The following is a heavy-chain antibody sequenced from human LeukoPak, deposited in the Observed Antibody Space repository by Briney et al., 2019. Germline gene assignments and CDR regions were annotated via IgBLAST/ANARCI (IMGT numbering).Heavy chain of an antibody. CDR3: ARAPTAMAEFDY. J-gene: IGHJ4*02. CDR2: IYSGGFT. Sequence: GGSLRLSCAASGFNITSNYMNWVRQAPGKGLEWVAIIYSGGFTYYRDSVKGRFTIYRDNSKNTVYLQMNSLRVEDTAVYYCARAPTAMAEFDYWGQGTLVTVSS. D-gene: IGHD5-18*01. V-gene: IGHV3-66*01. CDR1: GFNITSNY.